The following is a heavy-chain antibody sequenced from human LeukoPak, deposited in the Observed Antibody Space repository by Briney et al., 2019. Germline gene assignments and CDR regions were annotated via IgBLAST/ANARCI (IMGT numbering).Heavy chain of an antibody. J-gene: IGHJ5*02. V-gene: IGHV4-61*02. CDR2: IYTSGST. D-gene: IGHD1-26*01. Sequence: SQTLSLTCTVSGGSISSGSYYWSWIRQPAGKGLEWIGRIYTSGSTNYNPSLKSRVTISVDTSKNQFSLKLSSVTAADTAVYYCARSESYSFWFDPWGQGTLVTVSS. CDR3: ARSESYSFWFDP. CDR1: GGSISSGSYY.